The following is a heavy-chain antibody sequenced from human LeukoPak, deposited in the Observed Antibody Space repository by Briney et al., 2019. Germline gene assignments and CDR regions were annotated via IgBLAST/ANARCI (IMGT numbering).Heavy chain of an antibody. J-gene: IGHJ3*02. CDR1: GYTFTNYY. CDR2: INPNSGGT. D-gene: IGHD6-13*01. V-gene: IGHV1-2*02. CDR3: ARGPPGSAAGTGDI. Sequence: ASVKVSCKASGYTFTNYYIHWVRQAPGQGLEWMGWINPNSGGTNYAQKFQGRVTMTRDTSISTAYMELSRLRSDDTAVYYCARGPPGSAAGTGDIWGQGTMVTVSS.